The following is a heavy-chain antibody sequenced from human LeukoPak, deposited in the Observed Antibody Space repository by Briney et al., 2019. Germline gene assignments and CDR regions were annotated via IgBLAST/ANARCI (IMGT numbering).Heavy chain of an antibody. CDR1: RYSFTSYW. V-gene: IGHV5-51*01. CDR2: IYPGDSDT. Sequence: KYGESLKISCKGSRYSFTSYWIGWVRQMPGRGLEWMGIIYPGDSDTRYSPSFQGQVTISADKSISTAYLQWSSLKASDTAMYYCARHRGGGYSGYDFSMRVDVWGQGTTVTVSS. D-gene: IGHD5-12*01. CDR3: ARHRGGGYSGYDFSMRVDV. J-gene: IGHJ6*02.